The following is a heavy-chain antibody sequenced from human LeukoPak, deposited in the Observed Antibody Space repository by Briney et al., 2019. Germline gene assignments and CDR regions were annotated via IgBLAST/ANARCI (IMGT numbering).Heavy chain of an antibody. D-gene: IGHD6-13*01. CDR1: GGSVSSGNYY. Sequence: PSETLSLTCTVSGGSVSSGNYYWSWIRQPAGKGLEWIGRIYTSGSTNYNPSLKSRVTMSVDTSKNQFSLKLSSVTAADTAVYYCAKDGYSSIPGFHFEYWGQGTPVTVSS. CDR3: AKDGYSSIPGFHFEY. J-gene: IGHJ4*02. CDR2: IYTSGST. V-gene: IGHV4-61*02.